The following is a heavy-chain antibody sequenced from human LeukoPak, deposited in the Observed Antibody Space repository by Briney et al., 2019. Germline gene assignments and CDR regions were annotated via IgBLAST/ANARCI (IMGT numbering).Heavy chain of an antibody. V-gene: IGHV3-21*01. CDR2: ISSSSSYV. J-gene: IGHJ4*02. CDR1: GFTFSRYN. CDR3: ARVGSSGWYYFDY. D-gene: IGHD6-19*01. Sequence: GGSLRLSCAASGFTFSRYNMNWVRQAPGKGLEWVSSISSSSSYVYYADSVKGRFTISRDNAKNSLYLQMNSLRAEDTAVYYCARVGSSGWYYFDYWGQGTLVTVSS.